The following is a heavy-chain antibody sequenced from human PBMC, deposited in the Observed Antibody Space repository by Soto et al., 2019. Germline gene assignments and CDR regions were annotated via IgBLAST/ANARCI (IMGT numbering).Heavy chain of an antibody. CDR1: GYTFSSYG. CDR3: ARVLTAAGFDY. V-gene: IGHV1-18*01. J-gene: IGHJ4*02. CDR2: ISAYNGNT. D-gene: IGHD6-13*01. Sequence: VQLVQSGAEVKKPGASVKVSCKASGYTFSSYGISWVRQAPGQGLEWMGCISAYNGNTNYAHKLQVRVTMTTDTSTSTSYMELRSPRSDDTAVYYCARVLTAAGFDYWGQGTLVTVSS.